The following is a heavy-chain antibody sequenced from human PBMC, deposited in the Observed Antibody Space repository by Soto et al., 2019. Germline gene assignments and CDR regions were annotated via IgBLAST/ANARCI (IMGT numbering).Heavy chain of an antibody. D-gene: IGHD2-2*01. CDR2: IYYSGST. J-gene: IGHJ5*02. Sequence: PSETLSLTCTVSGGSISSGGYYWSWIRQHPGKGLEWIGYIYYSGSTYYNPSLKSRVTISVDTSKNQFSLKLSSVTAADTAVYYCAIGPVVVPAADSGANWFDPWGQGTLVTVPQ. CDR3: AIGPVVVPAADSGANWFDP. V-gene: IGHV4-31*03. CDR1: GGSISSGGYY.